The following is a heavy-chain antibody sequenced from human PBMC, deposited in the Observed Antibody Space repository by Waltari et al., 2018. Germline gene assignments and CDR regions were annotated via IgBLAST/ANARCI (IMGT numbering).Heavy chain of an antibody. CDR2: IFYSGTA. Sequence: QVQLQESGPGLVKPSQTLSLTCTVSGGSIRSADYYWSWIRQHPGKGLAWVGYIFYSGTAYYNPSLEDRVTISVDTSKNQFSLNIYSVTAADTAVYYCARVMYNWNYGVSRWDALDIWGQGTMVTVTP. V-gene: IGHV4-31*03. D-gene: IGHD1-7*01. CDR1: GGSIRSADYY. CDR3: ARVMYNWNYGVSRWDALDI. J-gene: IGHJ3*02.